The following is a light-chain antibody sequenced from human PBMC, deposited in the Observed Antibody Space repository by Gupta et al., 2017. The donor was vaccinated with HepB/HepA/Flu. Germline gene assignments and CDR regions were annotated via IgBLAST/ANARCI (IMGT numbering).Light chain of an antibody. J-gene: IGKJ2*01. CDR3: QQCDSSPYT. CDR1: QTISHSS. Sequence: EIVLTQSPGTLSLSPGERATLSCRASQTISHSSLAWYQHKPGQAPRLLIYGASSRTTGIPDRFSGSGSVTDFTLTISRLEPEDFAVYYCQQCDSSPYTFGQGTXLEI. V-gene: IGKV3-20*01. CDR2: GAS.